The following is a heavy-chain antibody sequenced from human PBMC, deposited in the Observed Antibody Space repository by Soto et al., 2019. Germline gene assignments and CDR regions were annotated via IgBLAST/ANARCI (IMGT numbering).Heavy chain of an antibody. V-gene: IGHV1-3*01. CDR1: GYTFTSYA. Sequence: GASVKVSCKASGYTFTSYAMHWVRQAPGQRLEWMGWINAGNGNTKYSQKFQGRVTITRDTSTSTVHMDLGSLTSEDTAVYYCARIYSNYLRPHYYGMDVWGQGTTVTSP. CDR3: ARIYSNYLRPHYYGMDV. J-gene: IGHJ6*02. CDR2: INAGNGNT. D-gene: IGHD4-4*01.